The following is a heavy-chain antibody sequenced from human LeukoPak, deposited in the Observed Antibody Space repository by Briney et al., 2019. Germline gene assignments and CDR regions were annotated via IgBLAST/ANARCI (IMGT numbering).Heavy chain of an antibody. Sequence: PGGSLRLSCAASGFTLSTYAMNWVRQAPGKGLEWVSGTSSGDESTYYADSMKARFTISRDNAKNSLYLQMNSLRDEDTAVYYCASSGSYRFDYWGQGTLVTVSS. J-gene: IGHJ4*02. D-gene: IGHD1-26*01. CDR3: ASSGSYRFDY. CDR2: TSSGDEST. CDR1: GFTLSTYA. V-gene: IGHV3-23*01.